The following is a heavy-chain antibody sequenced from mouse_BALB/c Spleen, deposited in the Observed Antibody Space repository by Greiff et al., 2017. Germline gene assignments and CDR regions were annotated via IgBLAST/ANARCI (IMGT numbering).Heavy chain of an antibody. D-gene: IGHD1-1*01. CDR2: ISSGGSYT. J-gene: IGHJ3*01. V-gene: IGHV5-9-4*01. CDR1: GFTFSSYA. Sequence: EVKLVESGGGLVKPGGSLKLSCAASGFTFSSYAMSWVRQSPEKRLEWVAEISSGGSYTYYPDTVTGRFTISRDNAKNTLYLEMSSLRSEDTAMYYCARDGYYGSSFWFAYWGQGTLVTVSA. CDR3: ARDGYYGSSFWFAY.